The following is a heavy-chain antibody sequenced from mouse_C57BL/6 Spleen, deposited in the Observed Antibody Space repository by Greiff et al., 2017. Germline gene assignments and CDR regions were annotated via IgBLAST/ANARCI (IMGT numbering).Heavy chain of an antibody. CDR3: ARRVGTSWYFDV. CDR1: GYTFPSYW. D-gene: IGHD4-1*01. V-gene: IGHV1-59*01. CDR2: IDPSDSYT. J-gene: IGHJ1*03. Sequence: QVQLQQPGAELVRPGTSVKLSCKASGYTFPSYWMHWVKQRPGQGLEWIGVIDPSDSYTNYNQKFKGKATLTVDTSSSTAYMQLSSLTSEDSAVYYCARRVGTSWYFDVWGTGTTVTVAS.